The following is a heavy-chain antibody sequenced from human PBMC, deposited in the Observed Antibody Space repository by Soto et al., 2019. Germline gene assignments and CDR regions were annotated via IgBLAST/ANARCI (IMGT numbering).Heavy chain of an antibody. CDR1: GYPFTSYG. CDR2: ISAYNGNT. D-gene: IGHD6-13*01. CDR3: ARDGGSSWYEVAYYYYYGMDV. V-gene: IGHV1-18*01. J-gene: IGHJ6*02. Sequence: ASRKVSCKASGYPFTSYGIRWVRQAPGQGLEWMGWISAYNGNTNYAQKLQGRVTMPTGTSTSTAYMELKSLRSDDTAVYYCARDGGSSWYEVAYYYYYGMDVWGQGTTVTVSS.